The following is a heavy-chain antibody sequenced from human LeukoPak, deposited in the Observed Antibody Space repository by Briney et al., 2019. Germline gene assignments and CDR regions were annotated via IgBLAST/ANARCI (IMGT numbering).Heavy chain of an antibody. Sequence: GGSLRLSCAASGFTFSSNYMSWVRQAPGKGLEWVSVIYSGGSTYYADSVKGRFTISRDISKNTLYLQMNSLRAEDTAVYYCARNSRLYYDSSGYYPSKHYYGMDVWGQGTTVTVSS. CDR2: IYSGGST. CDR1: GFTFSSNY. CDR3: ARNSRLYYDSSGYYPSKHYYGMDV. D-gene: IGHD3-22*01. J-gene: IGHJ6*02. V-gene: IGHV3-53*01.